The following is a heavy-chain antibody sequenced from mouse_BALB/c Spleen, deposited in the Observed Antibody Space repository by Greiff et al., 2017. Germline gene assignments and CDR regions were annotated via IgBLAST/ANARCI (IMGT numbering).Heavy chain of an antibody. Sequence: EVKLQESGGGLVQPGGSLKLSCAASGFDFSRYWMSWVRQAPGKGLEWIGEINPDSSTINYTPSLKDKFIISRDNAKNTLYLQMSKVRSEDTALYYCARPGNLLWLRDWYFDVWGAGTTVTVSS. CDR3: ARPGNLLWLRDWYFDV. D-gene: IGHD2-2*01. CDR2: INPDSSTI. V-gene: IGHV4-1*02. J-gene: IGHJ1*01. CDR1: GFDFSRYW.